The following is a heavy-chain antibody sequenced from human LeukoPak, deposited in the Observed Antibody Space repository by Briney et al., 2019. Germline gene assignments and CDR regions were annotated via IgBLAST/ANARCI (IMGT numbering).Heavy chain of an antibody. Sequence: GGSLRLSCAASGFTFNSYSMNWVRQAPGKGLEWVSYISSSSRTIYYADSVKGRFTISRDNAKNSLYLQMNSLRAEDTAVYYCARGARRDFYDSSGYYYLLYWGQGNLVTVSS. CDR3: ARGARRDFYDSSGYYYLLY. V-gene: IGHV3-48*01. D-gene: IGHD3-22*01. CDR2: ISSSSRTI. CDR1: GFTFNSYS. J-gene: IGHJ4*02.